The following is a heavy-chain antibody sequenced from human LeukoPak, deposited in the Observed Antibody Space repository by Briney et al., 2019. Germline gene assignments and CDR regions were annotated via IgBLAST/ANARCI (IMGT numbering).Heavy chain of an antibody. CDR2: FDPEDGET. V-gene: IGHV1-24*01. CDR3: ATPAERVVVTAFDY. J-gene: IGHJ4*02. Sequence: ASVKVSCKVSGYTLTELSMHWVRQAPGKGLEWMGGFDPEDGETIYAQKFQGRVTMTEDTSTDTAYMELSSLRSEDTAVYYCATPAERVVVTAFDYWGQGPLATVPS. CDR1: GYTLTELS. D-gene: IGHD3-22*01.